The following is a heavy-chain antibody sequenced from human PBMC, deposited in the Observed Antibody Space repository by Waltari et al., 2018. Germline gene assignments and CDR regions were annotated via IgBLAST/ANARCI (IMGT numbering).Heavy chain of an antibody. CDR3: AIPPEQQLVLSGP. Sequence: QVQLVESGGGVVQPGGSLRLSCAASGFTFSSYGMHWVRQAPGKGLEWVAFIRYDGSNKYYADSVKGRFTISRDNSKNTLYLQMNSLRAEDTAVYYCAIPPEQQLVLSGPWGQGTLVTVSS. CDR2: IRYDGSNK. J-gene: IGHJ5*02. V-gene: IGHV3-30*02. D-gene: IGHD6-13*01. CDR1: GFTFSSYG.